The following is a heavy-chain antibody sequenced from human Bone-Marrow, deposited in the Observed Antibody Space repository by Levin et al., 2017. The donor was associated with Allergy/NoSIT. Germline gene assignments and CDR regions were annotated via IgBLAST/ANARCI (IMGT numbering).Heavy chain of an antibody. CDR3: AGGAV. Sequence: QSGGSLRLSCAASGFTFSNYWMSWVRQAPGKGLEWLGNIKQDGSETNYVDSVKGRFTISRDNAKNSLFLQMNSLRGEDSAVYYCAGGAVRGQGTLVTVSS. V-gene: IGHV3-7*01. J-gene: IGHJ4*02. D-gene: IGHD1-26*01. CDR2: IKQDGSET. CDR1: GFTFSNYW.